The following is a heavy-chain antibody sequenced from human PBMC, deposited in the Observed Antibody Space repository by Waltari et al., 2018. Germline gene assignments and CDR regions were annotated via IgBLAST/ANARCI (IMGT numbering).Heavy chain of an antibody. CDR2: INPKSGGT. CDR1: GYTFTDSH. J-gene: IGHJ4*02. CDR3: ARRSCTGECYAPYVY. Sequence: QVRLVQSGAEVTKPGASVKVSCKPSGYTFTDSHIHWVRQAPGQGLEWMGWINPKSGGTYYAQTFQGWVTMTRDTSTSTVYMELSSLKSDDTAVYYGARRSCTGECYAPYVYWGQGSLVTVSS. V-gene: IGHV1-2*04. D-gene: IGHD2-8*02.